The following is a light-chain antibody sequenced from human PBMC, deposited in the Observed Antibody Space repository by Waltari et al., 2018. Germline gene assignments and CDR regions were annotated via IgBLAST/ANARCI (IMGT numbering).Light chain of an antibody. CDR2: DAS. Sequence: EIVLTQSPATLSLSPWERATLSCRATQNVSNYLAWYQQKSGQAPRLLIYDASNRATGIPVRFSGSGSGTDFTLTISSLEPEDFAVYYCQQRPHWFFGGGTKVEFK. J-gene: IGKJ4*01. CDR1: QNVSNY. CDR3: QQRPHWF. V-gene: IGKV3-11*01.